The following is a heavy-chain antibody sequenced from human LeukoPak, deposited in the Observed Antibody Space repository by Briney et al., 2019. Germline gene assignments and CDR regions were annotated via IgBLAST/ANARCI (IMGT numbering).Heavy chain of an antibody. Sequence: GGSLRLSCAASGFTFSSYAMSWVRQAPGKGLEWVSAISSSGSTIYYADSVKGRFTISRDNAKNSLYLQMNSLRAEDTAVYYCARDQKVGARKGAFDIWGQGTMVTVSS. CDR1: GFTFSSYA. J-gene: IGHJ3*02. CDR3: ARDQKVGARKGAFDI. V-gene: IGHV3-21*04. D-gene: IGHD1-26*01. CDR2: ISSSGSTI.